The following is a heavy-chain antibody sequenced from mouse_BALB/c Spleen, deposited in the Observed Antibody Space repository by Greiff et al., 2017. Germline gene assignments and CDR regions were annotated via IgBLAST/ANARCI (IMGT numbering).Heavy chain of an antibody. Sequence: EVQLVESGGGLVQPGGSLRLSCATSGFTFTDYYMSWVRQPPGKALEWLGFIRNKANGYTTEYNASVKGRFTISRDNSQSILYLQMNTLRAEDSATYYCARYRGCYGKGGYAMDYWGQGTSVTVSA. J-gene: IGHJ4*01. CDR2: IRNKANGYTT. CDR3: ARYRGCYGKGGYAMDY. V-gene: IGHV7-3*02. D-gene: IGHD2-1*01. CDR1: GFTFTDYY.